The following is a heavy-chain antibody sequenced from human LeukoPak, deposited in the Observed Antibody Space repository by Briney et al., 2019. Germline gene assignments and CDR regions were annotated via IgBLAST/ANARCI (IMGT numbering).Heavy chain of an antibody. Sequence: SQTLSLTCTVSGGSISSGGYSWSWIRQHPGKGLEWIGYIYYSGSTYYNPSLKSRVTISVDTSKNQFSLKLSSVTAADTAVYYCARGPRYYDILTGYRNWFDPWGQGTLVTVSS. V-gene: IGHV4-31*03. D-gene: IGHD3-9*01. CDR2: IYYSGST. CDR3: ARGPRYYDILTGYRNWFDP. CDR1: GGSISSGGYS. J-gene: IGHJ5*02.